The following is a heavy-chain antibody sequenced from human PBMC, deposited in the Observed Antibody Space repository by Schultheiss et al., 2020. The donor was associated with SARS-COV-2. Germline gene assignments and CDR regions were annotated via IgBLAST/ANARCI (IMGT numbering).Heavy chain of an antibody. CDR2: IYYSGST. D-gene: IGHD3-22*01. V-gene: IGHV4-59*08. CDR1: GGSFSGYY. J-gene: IGHJ4*02. CDR3: ARHAYYYDSSGYHLFDY. Sequence: SETLSLTCAVYGGSFSGYYWSWIRQPPGKGLEWIGYIYYSGSTNYNPSLKSRVTISVDTSKNQFSLKLSSVTAADTAVYYCARHAYYYDSSGYHLFDYWGQGTLVTVSS.